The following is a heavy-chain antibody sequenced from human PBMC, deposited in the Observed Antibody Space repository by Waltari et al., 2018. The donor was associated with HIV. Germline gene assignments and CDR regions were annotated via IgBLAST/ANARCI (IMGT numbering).Heavy chain of an antibody. D-gene: IGHD6-19*01. V-gene: IGHV3-23*01. CDR1: EFTFSRYA. Sequence: EVQLLESGGGLVQPGGSLRLSCEASEFTFSRYAMGWVRQAPGQGLEWVSGISGRGGGTYYADSVKGRFTVSRDNPQNTLFLQMNSLRAEDTAIYYCAKVTRIAVAGTIDYWGQGTLVTVSS. CDR3: AKVTRIAVAGTIDY. CDR2: ISGRGGGT. J-gene: IGHJ4*02.